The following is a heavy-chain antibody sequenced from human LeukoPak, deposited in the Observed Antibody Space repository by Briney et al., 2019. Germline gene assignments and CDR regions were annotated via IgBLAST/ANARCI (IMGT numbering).Heavy chain of an antibody. CDR1: GYTFTSYY. V-gene: IGHV1-46*01. CDR2: INPSGGST. D-gene: IGHD5-18*01. Sequence: GASVKVSCKASGYTFTSYYMHWVRQAPGQGLEWMGIINPSGGSTNYAQKFQGRVTMTRDMSTSTVHMELSSLRSEDTAMYYCARALPHRRLMDTTMEQHWFDPWGQGTLVTVSS. J-gene: IGHJ5*02. CDR3: ARALPHRRLMDTTMEQHWFDP.